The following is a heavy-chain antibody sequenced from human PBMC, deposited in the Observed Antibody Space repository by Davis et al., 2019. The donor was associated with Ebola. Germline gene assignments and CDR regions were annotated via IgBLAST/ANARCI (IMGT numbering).Heavy chain of an antibody. V-gene: IGHV3-72*01. CDR1: GFTFTDHY. CDR2: TRNKANSYTT. CDR3: AKRSDYRSFDY. Sequence: GESLKISCAASGFTFTDHYMDWVRQAPGKGLEWVGRTRNKANSYTTEYASSVKGRFTISRDDSKNSLYLQMNSLKTEDTAVYYCAKRSDYRSFDYWGQGTQVTVSS. J-gene: IGHJ4*02. D-gene: IGHD4-11*01.